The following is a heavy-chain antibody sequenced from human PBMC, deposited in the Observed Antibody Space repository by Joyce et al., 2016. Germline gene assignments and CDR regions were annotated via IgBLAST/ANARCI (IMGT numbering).Heavy chain of an antibody. Sequence: QAQLQDSGPALVKPSGTLSLTCAVSGVSINSANWWSWVRQSPGKGLEWIGEIHRNGNSKYNPSLKSRVTISLDKYKSEFPLKLKSVTAADTASYVCARGVSFTYYSNWFDGWGQGTLVTVSS. CDR3: ARGVSFTYYSNWFDG. CDR1: GVSINSANW. CDR2: IHRNGNS. D-gene: IGHD3-22*01. J-gene: IGHJ5*02. V-gene: IGHV4-4*02.